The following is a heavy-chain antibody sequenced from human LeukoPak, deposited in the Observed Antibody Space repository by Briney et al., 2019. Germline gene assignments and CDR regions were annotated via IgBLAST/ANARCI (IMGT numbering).Heavy chain of an antibody. J-gene: IGHJ4*02. CDR3: ANFDSVYYFDY. D-gene: IGHD1-14*01. CDR1: GFTFSSYA. V-gene: IGHV3-23*01. CDR2: ISGSGGST. Sequence: GGSLRLSCAASGFTFSSYAMSWVRQAPGKGLEWVSAISGSGGSTYYADSVKGRFTISRDNPKNTLYLQMNSLRAEDTAVYYCANFDSVYYFDYWGQGTLVTVSS.